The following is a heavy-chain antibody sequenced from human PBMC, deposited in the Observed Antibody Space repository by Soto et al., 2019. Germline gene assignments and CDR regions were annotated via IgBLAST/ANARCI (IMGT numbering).Heavy chain of an antibody. CDR1: GGTFSSYA. CDR3: ARVDTGDYGDYGGVDY. D-gene: IGHD4-17*01. V-gene: IGHV1-69*13. CDR2: IIPIFGTA. Sequence: ASVKVSCKASGGTFSSYAISWVRQAPGQGLEWMGGIIPIFGTANYAQKFQGRVTITADESTSTAYMELSSLRSEDTAVYYCARVDTGDYGDYGGVDYWGQGTLVTVSS. J-gene: IGHJ4*02.